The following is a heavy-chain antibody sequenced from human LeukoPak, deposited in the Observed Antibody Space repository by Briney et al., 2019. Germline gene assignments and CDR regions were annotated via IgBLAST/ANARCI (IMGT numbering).Heavy chain of an antibody. CDR2: TNGATGNT. CDR1: GYIFTNYA. V-gene: IGHV1-3*02. J-gene: IGHJ4*02. Sequence: ASVKVSCKASGYIFTNYALHWVRQAPGQRLEWMGWTNGATGNTRFSQDFQGRLTITMDTSARTGYMELSSLRSEDTAVYYCARPPGGNARTWLDYWGRGTLVTVSP. CDR3: ARPPGGNARTWLDY. D-gene: IGHD4-23*01.